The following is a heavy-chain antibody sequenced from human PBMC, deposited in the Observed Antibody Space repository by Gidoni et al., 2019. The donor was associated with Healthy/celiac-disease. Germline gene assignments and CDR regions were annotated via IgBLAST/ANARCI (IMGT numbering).Heavy chain of an antibody. V-gene: IGHV1-2*02. CDR3: ARDRGAIQLWPTTDY. J-gene: IGHJ4*02. D-gene: IGHD5-18*01. CDR1: AYTFTGYY. CDR2: INPNSG. Sequence: QVQLVQSGAEVKKPGASVKVSCKASAYTFTGYYMHWVRQAPGQGLEWMGWINPNSGDTSISTAYMELSRLRSDDTAVYYCARDRGAIQLWPTTDYWGQGTLVTVSS.